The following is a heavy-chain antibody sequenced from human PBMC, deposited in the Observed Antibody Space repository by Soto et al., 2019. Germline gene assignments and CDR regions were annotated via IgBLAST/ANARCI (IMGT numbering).Heavy chain of an antibody. D-gene: IGHD4-4*01. Sequence: ASVKVSCKASGYIFSDFGITWVRQAHGQGLEWLGWISVDNGKAHYGQKFQGRVTMTTDTTTNTAYMDLQRLKSDDTAVYYCARVESRLDYSTTALDSRGQGTLVTVSS. CDR1: GYIFSDFG. J-gene: IGHJ4*02. CDR2: ISVDNGKA. V-gene: IGHV1-18*01. CDR3: ARVESRLDYSTTALDS.